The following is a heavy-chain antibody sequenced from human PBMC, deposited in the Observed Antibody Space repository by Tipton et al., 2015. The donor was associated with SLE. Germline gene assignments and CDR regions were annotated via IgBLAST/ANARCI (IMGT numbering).Heavy chain of an antibody. CDR3: ARAPSRGRVEG. CDR1: GFSVSRNY. D-gene: IGHD5-24*01. CDR2: IYAGGST. J-gene: IGHJ4*02. Sequence: GSLRLSCAASGFSVSRNYMSWVRQAPGKGLEWVSVIYAGGSTYYADSVKGRFTISRDNSKNTLYLQMNSLRAEDTAVYYCARAPSRGRVEGWGQGTLVTVSS. V-gene: IGHV3-66*02.